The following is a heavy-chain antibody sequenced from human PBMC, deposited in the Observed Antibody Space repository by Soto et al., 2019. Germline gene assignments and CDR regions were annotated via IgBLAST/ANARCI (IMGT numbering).Heavy chain of an antibody. V-gene: IGHV6-1*01. CDR3: AKGDNLGPKTGYAFDP. Sequence: SQTLSLTCAISGDSVSSNTASWNWIRQSPSRGLEWLGRTYFRSKWYNDYAVSVKSRIIINPDTSNNQFSLQLNSVTPEDTAVYFCAKGDNLGPKTGYAFDPWGQGIMVTSP. D-gene: IGHD5-12*01. J-gene: IGHJ5*02. CDR2: TYFRSKWYN. CDR1: GDSVSSNTAS.